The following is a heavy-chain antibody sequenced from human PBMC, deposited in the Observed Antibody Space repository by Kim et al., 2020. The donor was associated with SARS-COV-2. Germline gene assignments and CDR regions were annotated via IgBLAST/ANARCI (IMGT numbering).Heavy chain of an antibody. Sequence: GGSLRLSCAASGFTFSSYGMHWVRQAPGKGLEWVAVIWYDGSNKYYADSVKGRFTISRDNSKNTLYLQMNSLRAEDTAVYYCARTGPYDSSGYWQLGGDDFDYWGQGTLVTVSS. CDR3: ARTGPYDSSGYWQLGGDDFDY. J-gene: IGHJ4*02. V-gene: IGHV3-33*01. CDR1: GFTFSSYG. CDR2: IWYDGSNK. D-gene: IGHD3-22*01.